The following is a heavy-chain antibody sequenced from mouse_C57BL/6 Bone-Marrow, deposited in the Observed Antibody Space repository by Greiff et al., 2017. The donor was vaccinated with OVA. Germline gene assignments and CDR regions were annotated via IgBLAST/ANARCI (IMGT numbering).Heavy chain of an antibody. CDR1: GFTFSNYW. CDR2: IRLKSDNYAT. J-gene: IGHJ3*01. Sequence: EVKRVESGGGLVQPGGSMKLSCVASGFTFSNYWMNWVSQSPEKGLEWVAQIRLKSDNYATNQTGSGKGRFTIYRDYSKSNVYLQMNNLSAEDTGIYFCTRLRRYWGQGTLVTVSA. D-gene: IGHD2-4*01. CDR3: TRLRRY. V-gene: IGHV6-3*01.